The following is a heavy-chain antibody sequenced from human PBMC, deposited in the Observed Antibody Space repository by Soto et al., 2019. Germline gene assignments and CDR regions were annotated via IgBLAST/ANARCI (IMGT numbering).Heavy chain of an antibody. CDR2: MNHAGST. V-gene: IGHV4-34*01. CDR1: GGAFSGYY. CDR3: ARGNIVLMIFGRMDFYGVDV. Sequence: QVQLQQWGAGLLKPSETLSLRCAVNGGAFSGYYWSWIRQPPGKGLEWIGEMNHAGSTNYNPSLKSRVTMSVDTSKNQFSLNLTSLTAADTAVYYCARGNIVLMIFGRMDFYGVDVWRQGTTVTVSS. J-gene: IGHJ6*02. D-gene: IGHD2-8*01.